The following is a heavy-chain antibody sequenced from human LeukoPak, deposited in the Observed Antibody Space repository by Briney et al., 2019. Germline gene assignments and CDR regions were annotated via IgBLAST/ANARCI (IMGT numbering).Heavy chain of an antibody. CDR2: VHLDGRT. V-gene: IGHV4-4*02. J-gene: IGHJ4*02. D-gene: IGHD2-8*01. CDR1: SGSFPSTNC. Sequence: SETLSLTCGVCSGSFPSTNCWSRIRQPPGKGLEWIGEVHLDGRTNFNPSLESRLTMSVDLSENHVSLKLTSLTAADTAVYYCAREGGLYRPLDYSGQGTLVTVSS. CDR3: AREGGLYRPLDY.